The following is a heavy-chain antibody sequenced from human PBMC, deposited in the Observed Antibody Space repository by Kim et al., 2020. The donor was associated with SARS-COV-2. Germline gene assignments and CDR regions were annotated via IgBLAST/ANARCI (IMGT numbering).Heavy chain of an antibody. CDR2: ISYDGSNK. CDR3: ASDAVAGLDY. CDR1: GFTFSSYA. V-gene: IGHV3-30*04. Sequence: GGSLRLSCAASGFTFSSYAMHWVRQAPGKGLEWVAVISYDGSNKYYADSVKSRFTISRDNSKNTLYLQMNSLRAEDTAVYYCASDAVAGLDYWGQGTLVT. J-gene: IGHJ4*02. D-gene: IGHD6-19*01.